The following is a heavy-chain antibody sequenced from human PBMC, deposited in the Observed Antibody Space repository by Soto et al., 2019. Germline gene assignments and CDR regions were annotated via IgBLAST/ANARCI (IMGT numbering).Heavy chain of an antibody. V-gene: IGHV3-23*01. CDR1: GFTFSSYA. CDR2: ISGSGGST. CDR3: AKERGIVIHVSRAFDI. Sequence: GGSLRLSCAASGFTFSSYAMSWVRQAPGKGLEWVSAISGSGGSTYYADSVKGRFTISRDNSKNTLYLQMNSLRAEDTAVYYCAKERGIVIHVSRAFDIWGQGTMVTVSS. J-gene: IGHJ3*02. D-gene: IGHD3-16*02.